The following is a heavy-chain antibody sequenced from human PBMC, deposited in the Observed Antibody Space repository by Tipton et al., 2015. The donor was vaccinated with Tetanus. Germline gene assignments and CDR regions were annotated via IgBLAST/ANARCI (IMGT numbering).Heavy chain of an antibody. CDR3: ARLSSPFFGAFFM. V-gene: IGHV4-34*01. D-gene: IGHD3-3*01. CDR2: INQSGST. CDR1: GGSFSGYY. J-gene: IGHJ3*02. Sequence: GLVKPSETLSLTCGVYGGSFSGYYWSWIRQPPGKGLEWIGEINQSGSTNHNPSLKSRVTISVDRSKNQFSLKMTSVTAADTGMYYCARLSSPFFGAFFMWGQGTMVTVSS.